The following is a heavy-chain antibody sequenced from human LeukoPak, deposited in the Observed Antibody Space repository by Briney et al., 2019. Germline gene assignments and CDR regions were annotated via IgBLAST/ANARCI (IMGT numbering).Heavy chain of an antibody. V-gene: IGHV4-59*01. Sequence: SETLSLTCTVSGDSISSYYWSWIRQPPGKGLEWIGYIFYSGSTNYNPSLKSRVTISIDTSKTQFSLKLSSVTAADTAVYYCARGDSSSADCWGQGTLVTVSS. CDR1: GDSISSYY. CDR2: IFYSGST. J-gene: IGHJ4*02. CDR3: ARGDSSSADC. D-gene: IGHD6-13*01.